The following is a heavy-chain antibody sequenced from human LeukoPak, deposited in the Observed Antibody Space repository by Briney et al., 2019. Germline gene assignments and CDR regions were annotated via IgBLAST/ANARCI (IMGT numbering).Heavy chain of an antibody. CDR2: TRNKANSYTT. D-gene: IGHD1-1*01. V-gene: IGHV3-72*01. CDR1: GFTFSDHY. J-gene: IGHJ5*02. Sequence: GGSLRLSCTASGFTFSDHYMDWVRQAPGRGLEWVGRTRNKANSYTTEYAASVKGRFTISRDDSKNSLYLQMNSLKTEDTAVYYCARVPNEGNWFDPWGQGTLVTVSS. CDR3: ARVPNEGNWFDP.